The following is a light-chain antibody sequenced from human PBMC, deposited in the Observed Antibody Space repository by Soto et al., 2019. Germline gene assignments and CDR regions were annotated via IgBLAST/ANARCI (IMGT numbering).Light chain of an antibody. CDR2: DAS. CDR1: QSIGSY. J-gene: IGKJ3*01. V-gene: IGKV3-11*01. Sequence: MMMTQSPATLSLSLGERATLSCRASQSIGSYLAWYQHKLGQPPRLLIYDASNRATGIPVRFSGSGSGTDFTLTISSLEPEDFAVYYCQQRSTWPPFSFGPGTKVDIK. CDR3: QQRSTWPPFS.